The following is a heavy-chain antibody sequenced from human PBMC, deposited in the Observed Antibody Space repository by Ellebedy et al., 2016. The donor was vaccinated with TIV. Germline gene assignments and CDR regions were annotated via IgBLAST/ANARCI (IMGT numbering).Heavy chain of an antibody. Sequence: SETLSLTXTVSGGSISSGGYYWSWIRQHPGKGLEWIGYIYYSGSTYYNPSLKSRVTISVDTSKNQFSLKLSSVTAADTAVYYCARDRDSGWKGLFDYWGQGTLVTVSS. CDR1: GGSISSGGYY. CDR3: ARDRDSGWKGLFDY. V-gene: IGHV4-31*03. CDR2: IYYSGST. D-gene: IGHD5-12*01. J-gene: IGHJ4*02.